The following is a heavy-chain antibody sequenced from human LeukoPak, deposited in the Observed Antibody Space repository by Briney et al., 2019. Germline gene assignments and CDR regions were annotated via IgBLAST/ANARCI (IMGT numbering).Heavy chain of an antibody. D-gene: IGHD6-6*01. Sequence: GGSLRLSCAASGFTFSSCGMSWVRQAPGKGLEWVSAITATSSSTYDADSVQGRFTISRDNSKNTLYLQMNSLRAEDTAVYYCAKDLEYSSSQDAFDIWGQGTMVTVSS. V-gene: IGHV3-23*01. CDR3: AKDLEYSSSQDAFDI. J-gene: IGHJ3*02. CDR2: ITATSSST. CDR1: GFTFSSCG.